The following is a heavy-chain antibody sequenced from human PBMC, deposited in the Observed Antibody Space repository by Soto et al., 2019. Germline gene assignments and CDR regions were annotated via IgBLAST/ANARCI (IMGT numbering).Heavy chain of an antibody. Sequence: QVQLVQSGAEVKKPGSSVKVSCKASGGTFSSYAISWVRQAPGQGLEWMGGIISIFGTADYAQKFQGRVTITAGEXTXTXXMELSSLGSEDTAVYYCASHSGSAPEGRYYYGMDVWGQGTTVTVSS. J-gene: IGHJ6*02. V-gene: IGHV1-69*12. D-gene: IGHD1-26*01. CDR3: ASHSGSAPEGRYYYGMDV. CDR2: IISIFGTA. CDR1: GGTFSSYA.